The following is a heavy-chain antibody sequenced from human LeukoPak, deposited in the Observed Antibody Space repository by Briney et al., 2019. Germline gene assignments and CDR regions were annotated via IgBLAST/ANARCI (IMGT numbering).Heavy chain of an antibody. Sequence: PGGSLRLSCEASGFTFSNYWMTWVRQAPGKGLEWVGNIKKDGSEKNYVDSVKGRFTISRDNAKSSLFLQMNSLRAEDTAVYYCARGGLWFGELGVDYWGRGTLVTVSS. CDR1: GFTFSNYW. V-gene: IGHV3-7*01. J-gene: IGHJ4*02. CDR3: ARGGLWFGELGVDY. CDR2: IKKDGSEK. D-gene: IGHD3-10*01.